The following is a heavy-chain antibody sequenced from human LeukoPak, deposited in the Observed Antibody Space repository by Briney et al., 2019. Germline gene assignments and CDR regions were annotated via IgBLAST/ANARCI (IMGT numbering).Heavy chain of an antibody. D-gene: IGHD6-13*01. J-gene: IGHJ3*02. CDR2: ISIEGET. CDR3: VRQIGAGAFDI. CDR1: EGSLSGYF. Sequence: SETLSLTCAVYEGSLSGYFWSWIRQPPGAGPGWIAEISIEGETSYNPSLKGRATISLDTAKNQFSLKLTSVIAADTASYYCVRQIGAGAFDIWGQGTVVFVSS. V-gene: IGHV4-34*01.